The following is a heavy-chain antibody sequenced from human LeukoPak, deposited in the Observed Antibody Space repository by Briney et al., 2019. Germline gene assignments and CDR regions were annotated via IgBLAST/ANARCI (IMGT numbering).Heavy chain of an antibody. CDR3: ARDHPIGRTYYDFWSGCFGDYYMDV. D-gene: IGHD3-3*01. Sequence: PGGSLRPSCAASGFTVSSNYMSWVRQAPGKGLEWVSVIYSGGSTYYADSVKGRFTISRDNSKNTLYLQMNSLRAEDTAVYYCARDHPIGRTYYDFWSGCFGDYYMDVWGKGTTVTVSS. J-gene: IGHJ6*03. CDR2: IYSGGST. V-gene: IGHV3-53*01. CDR1: GFTVSSNY.